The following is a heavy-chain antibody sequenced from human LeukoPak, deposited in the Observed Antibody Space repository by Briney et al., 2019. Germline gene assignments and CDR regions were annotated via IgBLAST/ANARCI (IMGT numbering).Heavy chain of an antibody. V-gene: IGHV3-30*02. J-gene: IGHJ4*02. CDR1: GFTFSSYG. CDR2: IQYDGSNK. CDR3: AKDDFWSGYGQFDY. Sequence: GSLRLSCAASGFTFSSYGMHWVRQAPGKGLEWVAFIQYDGSNKYYADSVKGRFTISRDNSKNTLYLQMNSLRAEDTAVYYCAKDDFWSGYGQFDYWGQGTLVTVSS. D-gene: IGHD3-3*01.